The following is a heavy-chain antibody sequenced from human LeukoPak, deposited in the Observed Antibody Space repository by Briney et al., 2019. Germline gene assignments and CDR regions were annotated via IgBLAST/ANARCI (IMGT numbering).Heavy chain of an antibody. J-gene: IGHJ3*02. V-gene: IGHV4-59*01. CDR3: ACLTTADAFDI. CDR2: IHYSGTT. CDR1: GGSISSYY. Sequence: SETLSLTCTVSGGSISSYYWSWIRQPPGQGLVWIGYIHYSGTTNYNPSLKGRVTISVDTSKNQFSLKLTSVTAADTAVYYCACLTTADAFDIWGQGTMVTVSS. D-gene: IGHD3-22*01.